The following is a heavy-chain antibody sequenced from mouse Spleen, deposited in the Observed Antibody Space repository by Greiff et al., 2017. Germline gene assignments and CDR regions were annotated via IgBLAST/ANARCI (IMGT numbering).Heavy chain of an antibody. J-gene: IGHJ2*01. CDR2: IYPGSGST. CDR1: GYTFTSYW. Sequence: QVQLQQPGAELVKPGASVKMSCKASGYTFTSYWVTWVKQRPGQGLEWIGDIYPGSGSTNYNEKFKSKATLTVDTSSSTAYMQLSSLTSEDSAVYYCAREDYGSSYGYWGQGTTLTVSS. V-gene: IGHV1-55*01. CDR3: AREDYGSSYGY. D-gene: IGHD1-1*01.